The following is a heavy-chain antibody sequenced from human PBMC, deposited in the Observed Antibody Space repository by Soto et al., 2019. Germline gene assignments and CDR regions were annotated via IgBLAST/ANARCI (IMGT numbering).Heavy chain of an antibody. CDR1: GYSFTSYW. CDR2: IDPSDSYT. D-gene: IGHD3-22*01. J-gene: IGHJ6*02. V-gene: IGHV5-10-1*01. CDR3: ASVTMTYYYGMDV. Sequence: GESLKISCQGSGYSFTSYWISWVRQMPGKGLEWMGRIDPSDSYTNYSPSFQGHVTISADKSISTAYLQWSSLKASDTAMYYCASVTMTYYYGMDVWGQGTTVTVSS.